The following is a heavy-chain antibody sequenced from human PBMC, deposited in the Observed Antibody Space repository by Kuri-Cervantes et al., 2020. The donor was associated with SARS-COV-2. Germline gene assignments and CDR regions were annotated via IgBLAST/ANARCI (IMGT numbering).Heavy chain of an antibody. CDR1: GGSISSYY. CDR3: ARDPLGFTFGGVIVDAFDI. CDR2: IYTSGSP. J-gene: IGHJ3*02. V-gene: IGHV4-4*07. D-gene: IGHD3-16*02. Sequence: SETLSLTCTVSGGSISSYYWSWIRQPAGKGLEWIGRIYTSGSPNYIPSLKSRVTMSVDTSKNQFSLKLSSVTAADTAAYYCARDPLGFTFGGVIVDAFDIWGQGTMVTVSS.